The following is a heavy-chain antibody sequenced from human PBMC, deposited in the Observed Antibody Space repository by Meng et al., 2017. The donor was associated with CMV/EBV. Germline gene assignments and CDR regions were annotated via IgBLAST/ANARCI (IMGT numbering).Heavy chain of an antibody. CDR1: GYSISSGYY. D-gene: IGHD2-2*01. Sequence: SETLSLTCTVSGYSISSGYYWGWIRQPPGKGLEWIGSIYHSGSTYYYPSLKSRVTISVDTSKNQFSLKLSSVTAADTAVYYCARERGFVVVVPAANGPFDYWGQGTLVTVSS. CDR3: ARERGFVVVVPAANGPFDY. V-gene: IGHV4-38-2*02. J-gene: IGHJ4*02. CDR2: IYHSGST.